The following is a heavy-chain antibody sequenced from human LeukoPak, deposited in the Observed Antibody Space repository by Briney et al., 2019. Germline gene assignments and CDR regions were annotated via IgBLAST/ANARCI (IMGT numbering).Heavy chain of an antibody. CDR3: AKAAVYSRNWTPFDD. V-gene: IGHV3-30*18. D-gene: IGHD6-13*01. J-gene: IGHJ4*02. CDR1: GFTFSVYG. CDR2: LSGDETYI. Sequence: PGGPLRLSCAASGFTFSVYGMHWVRQAPGKGLEWVALLSGDETYIDYTDSVKGRFTISRDTSKNTLFLQMNSLRADDTAIYYCAKAAVYSRNWTPFDDWGQGTLVTVSS.